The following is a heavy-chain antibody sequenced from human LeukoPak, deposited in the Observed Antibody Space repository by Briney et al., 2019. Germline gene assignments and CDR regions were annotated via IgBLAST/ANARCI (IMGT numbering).Heavy chain of an antibody. V-gene: IGHV3-48*01. Sequence: RGSLRLSCAASGFTFSTYSINWVRQAPGKGLGWVSYICSTYEIYYADSVRGRFTISRDNAKNSLYLQMNSLRAEDTAVYYCARGGPGTGMDYWGQGALVTVSS. J-gene: IGHJ4*02. CDR2: ICSTYEI. D-gene: IGHD1-1*01. CDR3: ARGGPGTGMDY. CDR1: GFTFSTYS.